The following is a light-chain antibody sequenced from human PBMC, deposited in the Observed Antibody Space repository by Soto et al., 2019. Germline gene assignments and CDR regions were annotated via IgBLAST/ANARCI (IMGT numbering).Light chain of an antibody. V-gene: IGKV1-5*03. CDR3: QQYTSYYT. CDR1: QSMSNW. J-gene: IGKJ2*01. Sequence: DIQMTQSPSTLSASVGDRVTITCRASQSMSNWLAWYQQKPGKAPKLLIYKASTLQSGVPSRFIGSGSGADFTLTISSLQPDDFGTYYCQQYTSYYTFGQGTKLDIK. CDR2: KAS.